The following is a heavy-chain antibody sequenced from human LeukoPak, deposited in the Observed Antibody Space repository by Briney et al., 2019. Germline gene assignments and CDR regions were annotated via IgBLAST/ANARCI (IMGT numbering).Heavy chain of an antibody. CDR3: MRSFDY. CDR1: GFTFSSYG. CDR2: IWYDGSNK. Sequence: GRSLRLSCAASGFTFSSYGMHWVRQAPGKGLEWVAVIWYDGSNKYYTDSVKGRFTISRDNAKDTLYLQMNSLRAEDTAVYYCMRSFDYWGQGTLVTASS. V-gene: IGHV3-33*03. J-gene: IGHJ4*02.